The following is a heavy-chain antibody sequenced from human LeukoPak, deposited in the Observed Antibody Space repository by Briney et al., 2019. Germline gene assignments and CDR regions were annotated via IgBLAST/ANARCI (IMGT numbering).Heavy chain of an antibody. CDR1: GFTFSSYA. V-gene: IGHV3-23*01. J-gene: IGHJ4*02. CDR2: ISGSGGST. Sequence: PGGPLRLSCAASGFTFSSYAMSWVRQAPGKGLEWVSDISGSGGSTYYADSVKGRFTNSRDNSKNTLYLQMNSLRAEDTAVYYCAKRGKVGEERFLEWLPFDYWDQGTLVTVSS. CDR3: AKRGKVGEERFLEWLPFDY. D-gene: IGHD3-3*01.